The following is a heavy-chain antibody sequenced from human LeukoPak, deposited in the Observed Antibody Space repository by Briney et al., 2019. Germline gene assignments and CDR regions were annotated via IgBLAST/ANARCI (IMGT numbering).Heavy chain of an antibody. CDR1: GFPFSSYS. Sequence: HSGGSLRLSCAASGFPFSSYSMNWVRQAPGKGLEWVSAISGSGGSTYYADSVKGRFTISRDNSKNTLYLQMNSLRAEDTAVYYCAKMYSGSGSYDYWGQGTLVTVSS. D-gene: IGHD3-10*01. CDR2: ISGSGGST. J-gene: IGHJ4*02. V-gene: IGHV3-23*01. CDR3: AKMYSGSGSYDY.